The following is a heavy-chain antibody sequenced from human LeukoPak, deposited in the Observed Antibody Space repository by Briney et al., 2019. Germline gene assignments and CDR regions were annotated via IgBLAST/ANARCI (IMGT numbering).Heavy chain of an antibody. CDR3: ARKYYDYVWGSYPNHNWFDP. J-gene: IGHJ5*02. V-gene: IGHV1-18*01. CDR2: ISGYNGNT. D-gene: IGHD3-16*01. CDR1: GYTFTSYG. Sequence: ASVKVSCKASGYTFTSYGISWVRQAPGQGLEWVGWISGYNGNTNYAQKLQGRLTMTTDTSTSTAYMELRSLRSDDTAVYYCARKYYDYVWGSYPNHNWFDPWGQGTLVTVSS.